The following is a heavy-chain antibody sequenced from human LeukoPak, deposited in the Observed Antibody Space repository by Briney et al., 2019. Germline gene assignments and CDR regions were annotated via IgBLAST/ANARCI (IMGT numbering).Heavy chain of an antibody. CDR3: ALHWSYDYWSEPFEF. D-gene: IGHD3-3*01. Sequence: PGGSLRLSCAASGFTLSSYGMHWVRQAPGKRLEWVSGIGGSGAGTYYGDSVKGRFAISRDNSKNTLWLQMNSLRAEDTALYYCALHWSYDYWSEPFEFRGQGTMVAVSS. J-gene: IGHJ3*01. CDR2: IGGSGAGT. CDR1: GFTLSSYG. V-gene: IGHV3-23*01.